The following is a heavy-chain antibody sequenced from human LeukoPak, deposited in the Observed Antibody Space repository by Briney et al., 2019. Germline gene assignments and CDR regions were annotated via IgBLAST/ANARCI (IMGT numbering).Heavy chain of an antibody. Sequence: PGGSLRLSCAASGFTVSSNYMSWVRQAPGKGLEWVSVIYSGGSTYYADSVKGRFTISRDNSKNTLYLQMNSLRAEDTAVYYCARYGGALTGYPYYFDYWGQGTLVTVSS. CDR1: GFTVSSNY. J-gene: IGHJ4*02. CDR3: ARYGGALTGYPYYFDY. CDR2: IYSGGST. V-gene: IGHV3-53*01. D-gene: IGHD3-9*01.